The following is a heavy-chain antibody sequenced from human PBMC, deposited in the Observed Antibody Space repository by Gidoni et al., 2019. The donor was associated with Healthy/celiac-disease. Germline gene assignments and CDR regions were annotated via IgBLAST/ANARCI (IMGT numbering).Heavy chain of an antibody. Sequence: EVQLVQSGAEVKKPGESLKISCKGSGYRFTSYWIGWVRQMPGKGLEWMGIIYPGDSDTRYSPSFQGQVTISADKSISTAYLQWSSLKASDTAMYYCARSYYGSGSYYYYYGMDVWGQGTTVTVSS. CDR1: GYRFTSYW. J-gene: IGHJ6*02. D-gene: IGHD3-10*01. CDR3: ARSYYGSGSYYYYYGMDV. CDR2: IYPGDSDT. V-gene: IGHV5-51*03.